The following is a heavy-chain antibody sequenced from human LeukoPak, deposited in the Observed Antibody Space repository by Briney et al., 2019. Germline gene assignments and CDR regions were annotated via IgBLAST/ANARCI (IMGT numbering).Heavy chain of an antibody. D-gene: IGHD5-18*01. CDR1: GFTFSRHS. J-gene: IGHJ4*02. CDR3: AREAPYDTAMAGRLDY. V-gene: IGHV3-21*01. CDR2: ISSSSSYI. Sequence: GGSLRLSCAASGFTFSRHSMNWVRQAPGKGLEWVSSISSSSSYIYYADSVKGRFTISRDNAKNSLYLQMNSLRVEDTAVYYCAREAPYDTAMAGRLDYWGQGTLVTVSS.